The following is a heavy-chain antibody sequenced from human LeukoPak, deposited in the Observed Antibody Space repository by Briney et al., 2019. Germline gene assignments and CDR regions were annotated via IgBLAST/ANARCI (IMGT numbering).Heavy chain of an antibody. CDR2: IYSGGST. D-gene: IGHD3-3*01. V-gene: IGHV3-66*01. Sequence: GGSLRLSCAASGFTVSSNYMSWVRQAPGKGLEWVSVIYSGGSTYYADSVKGRFTISRDNSKNTLYLQMNSLRAEDTAVYYCARCDFWSGYYPLPDYWGQGTLVTVSS. J-gene: IGHJ4*02. CDR1: GFTVSSNY. CDR3: ARCDFWSGYYPLPDY.